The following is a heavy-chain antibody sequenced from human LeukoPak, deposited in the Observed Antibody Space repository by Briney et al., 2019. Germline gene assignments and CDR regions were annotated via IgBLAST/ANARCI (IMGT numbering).Heavy chain of an antibody. D-gene: IGHD6-13*01. CDR1: GFTFSDYY. CDR3: ARDASIAAATRTYDAFDI. CDR2: ISSSGSTI. Sequence: KPGGSLRLSCAASGFTFSDYYMSWIRQAPGKGLEWVSYISSSGSTIYYADSVKGRFTISRDNAKNSLYLQMNSLRAEDTAVYYCARDASIAAATRTYDAFDIWGQGTMVTVSS. J-gene: IGHJ3*02. V-gene: IGHV3-11*04.